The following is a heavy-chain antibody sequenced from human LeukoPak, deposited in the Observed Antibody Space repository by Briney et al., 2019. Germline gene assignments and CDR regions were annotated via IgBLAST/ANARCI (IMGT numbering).Heavy chain of an antibody. Sequence: SETLSLTCTVSGGSLSSYYWSWVRQPPGKGLEWIGYIYYSGTTNYHPSLKSRVTISVDTSKNQFSLKLSSVTAADTAVYYCARGVYIAAAQYGYWGQGTLVTVSS. D-gene: IGHD6-13*01. V-gene: IGHV4-59*01. CDR2: IYYSGTT. J-gene: IGHJ4*02. CDR1: GGSLSSYY. CDR3: ARGVYIAAAQYGY.